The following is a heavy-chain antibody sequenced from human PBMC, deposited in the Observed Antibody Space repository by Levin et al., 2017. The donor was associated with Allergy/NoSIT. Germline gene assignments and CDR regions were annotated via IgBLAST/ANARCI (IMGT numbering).Heavy chain of an antibody. V-gene: IGHV4-61*01. CDR1: GASVSSASYH. D-gene: IGHD3-3*01. CDR2: IWNSGST. CDR3: ARRIGFGVVFTFDY. Sequence: SETLSLTCPVSGASVSSASYHWSWIRQPPGRGLEWIGLIWNSGSTNYNPSLKSRVTISADTSKNQFSLRLSSVTAADTAVYYCARRIGFGVVFTFDYWGQGSLVTVSS. J-gene: IGHJ4*02.